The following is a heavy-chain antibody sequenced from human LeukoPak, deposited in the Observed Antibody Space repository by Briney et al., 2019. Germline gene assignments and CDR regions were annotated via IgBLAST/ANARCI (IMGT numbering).Heavy chain of an antibody. CDR2: ISGSGGST. J-gene: IGHJ5*02. CDR3: AKDRGKQWPDNWFDP. CDR1: GFTFDDYA. D-gene: IGHD6-19*01. Sequence: GRSLRLSCAASGFTFDDYAMSWVRQAPGKGLEWVSAISGSGGSTYYADSVKGRFTISRDNSKNTLYLQMNSLRAEDTAVYYCAKDRGKQWPDNWFDPWGQGTLVTVSS. V-gene: IGHV3-23*01.